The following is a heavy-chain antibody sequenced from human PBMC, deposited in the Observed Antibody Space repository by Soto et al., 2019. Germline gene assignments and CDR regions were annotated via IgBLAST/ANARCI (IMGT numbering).Heavy chain of an antibody. CDR2: ISYDGSNK. CDR1: GFTFSSYG. V-gene: IGHV3-30*18. CDR3: AKDSLDFWSGQTTYYYYYYMDV. D-gene: IGHD3-3*01. Sequence: WGSLRLSCAASGFTFSSYGMHGVRQAPGKGLEWVAVISYDGSNKYYADSVKGRFTISRDNSKNTLYLQMNSLRAEDTAVYYCAKDSLDFWSGQTTYYYYYYMDVWGKGTTVTVSS. J-gene: IGHJ6*03.